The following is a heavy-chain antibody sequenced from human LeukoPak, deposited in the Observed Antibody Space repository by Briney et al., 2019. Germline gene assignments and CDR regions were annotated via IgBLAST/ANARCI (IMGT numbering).Heavy chain of an antibody. J-gene: IGHJ4*02. CDR3: ARGAAGTREFDS. Sequence: PSETLSLTCTVSGGSISSSSYYWGWIRQPPGKGLEWIGSFYYSGSTYYNPSLKSRVTISVDTSKNQFSLKLSSVTAADTAVYYCARGAAGTREFDSWGQGTLVTVSS. D-gene: IGHD6-13*01. CDR1: GGSISSSSYY. V-gene: IGHV4-39*07. CDR2: FYYSGST.